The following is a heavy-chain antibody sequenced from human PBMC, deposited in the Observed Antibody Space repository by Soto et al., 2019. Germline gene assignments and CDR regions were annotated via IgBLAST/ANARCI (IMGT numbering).Heavy chain of an antibody. J-gene: IGHJ3*02. CDR1: GFTFSSYG. V-gene: IGHV3-30*18. D-gene: IGHD3-10*01. Sequence: QVQLVESGGGVVQPGRSLRLSCAASGFTFSSYGIHWVRQAPGKGLEWVAVISYDGNNKYYADSVKGRFTISRDNCKNALYLQMNSLGAEDTAVCSCAKNGPSSGSGAFDIWGQGTMVTVSS. CDR2: ISYDGNNK. CDR3: AKNGPSSGSGAFDI.